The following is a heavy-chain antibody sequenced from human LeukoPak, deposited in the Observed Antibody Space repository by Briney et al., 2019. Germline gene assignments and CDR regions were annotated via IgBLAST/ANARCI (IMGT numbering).Heavy chain of an antibody. D-gene: IGHD6-13*01. V-gene: IGHV3-30*04. CDR3: ARGKPGIAAAGTLSPLDY. CDR1: GFTFSTYS. J-gene: IGHJ4*02. CDR2: ISYDGTTK. Sequence: GGSLRLSCAASGFTFSTYSIYGVRQAPGNRLEWVAVISYDGTTKYYAHSVKGRFTISRDDSKNTLYLQMSSLETEDTAVYYCARGKPGIAAAGTLSPLDYWSQGALVTVSS.